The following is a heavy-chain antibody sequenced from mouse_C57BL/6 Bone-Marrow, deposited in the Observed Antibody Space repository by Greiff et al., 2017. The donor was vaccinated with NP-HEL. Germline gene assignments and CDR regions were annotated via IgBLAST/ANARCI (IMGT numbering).Heavy chain of an antibody. D-gene: IGHD1-1*01. J-gene: IGHJ2*01. CDR3: ARGSGGSSYFYFDY. CDR2: INPNNGGT. V-gene: IGHV1-26*01. CDR1: GYTFTDYY. Sequence: EVKLQESGPELVKPGASVKISCKASGYTFTDYYMNWVKQSHGKSLEWIGDINPNNGGTSYNQKFKGKATLTVDKSSSTAYMELRSLTSEDSAVYYCARGSGGSSYFYFDYWGQGTTLTVSS.